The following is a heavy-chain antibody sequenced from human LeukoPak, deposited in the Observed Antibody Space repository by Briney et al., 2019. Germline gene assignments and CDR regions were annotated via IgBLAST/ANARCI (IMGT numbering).Heavy chain of an antibody. CDR3: ARGPFATGGNWFDP. V-gene: IGHV1-2*02. Sequence: GASVKVSCKASGYTFTGYYMHWVRQAPGQGLEWMRWINPNSGGTNYAQKFQGRVTMTRDTSISTSYMELSRLRSDDTAVYYCARGPFATGGNWFDPWGQGTLVTVSS. D-gene: IGHD1-26*01. CDR1: GYTFTGYY. CDR2: INPNSGGT. J-gene: IGHJ5*02.